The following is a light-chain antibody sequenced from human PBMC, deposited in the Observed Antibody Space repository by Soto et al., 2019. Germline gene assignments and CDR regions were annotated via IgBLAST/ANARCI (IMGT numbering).Light chain of an antibody. V-gene: IGKV3D-15*01. Sequence: EIVLTQSPGTLSVSPGERATLSCRASHTVSSNYLAWYQQKPGQAPRLLIYGASSRATGIPDRFSGSGSGTECTLTIDSLQSEDFAVYYCQQYNKWPYTFGQGTKLEIK. J-gene: IGKJ2*01. CDR1: HTVSSN. CDR3: QQYNKWPYT. CDR2: GAS.